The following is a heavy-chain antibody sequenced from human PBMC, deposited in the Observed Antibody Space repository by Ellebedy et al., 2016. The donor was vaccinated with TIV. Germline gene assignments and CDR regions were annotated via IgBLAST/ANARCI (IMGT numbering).Heavy chain of an antibody. CDR1: GYRFTSYY. V-gene: IGHV5-10-1*01. D-gene: IGHD3-10*01. CDR2: IDPTDSWT. Sequence: PGGSLRLSCQGSGYRFTSYYISWVRQMPGKGLEWMGRIDPTDSWTNYSPSFRGHVTISVDKSTSTTYLQWSSLKASDTAIYYCARHKGTSYFEDWGQGILVTVSS. J-gene: IGHJ4*02. CDR3: ARHKGTSYFED.